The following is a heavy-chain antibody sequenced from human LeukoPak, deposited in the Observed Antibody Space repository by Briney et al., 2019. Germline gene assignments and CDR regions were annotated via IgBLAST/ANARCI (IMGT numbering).Heavy chain of an antibody. CDR3: ATASPLSPNYDFWSGYSDY. V-gene: IGHV1-24*01. CDR2: FDPEDGET. CDR1: GYTLTELS. D-gene: IGHD3-3*01. J-gene: IGHJ4*02. Sequence: ASVKVSCKVSGYTLTELSMHWVRQAPGKGLEWMGGFDPEDGETIYAQKFQGRVTMTEDTSTDTAYMELSSLRSEDTAVYYCATASPLSPNYDFWSGYSDYWGQGTLVTVSS.